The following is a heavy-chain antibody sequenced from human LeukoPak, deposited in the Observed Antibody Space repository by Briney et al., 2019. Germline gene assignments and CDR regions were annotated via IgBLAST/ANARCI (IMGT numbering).Heavy chain of an antibody. Sequence: SETLSLTCAVSGGSISSSNWWSWVRQPPGKGLEWIGEIYHSGSTNYNPSLKSRVTISVDKSKNQFSLKLSSVTAADTAVYYCASLGVVPAAKVGLYMDVWGKGTTVTVSS. CDR2: IYHSGST. V-gene: IGHV4-4*02. CDR1: GGSISSSNW. J-gene: IGHJ6*03. CDR3: ASLGVVPAAKVGLYMDV. D-gene: IGHD2-2*01.